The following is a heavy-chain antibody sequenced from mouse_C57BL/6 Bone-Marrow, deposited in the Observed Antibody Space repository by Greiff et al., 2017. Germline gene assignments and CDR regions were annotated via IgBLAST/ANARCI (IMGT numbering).Heavy chain of an antibody. CDR1: GFSLTSYG. Sequence: VMLVESGPGLVAPSQSLSITCTVSGFSLTSYGVSWVRQPPGTGLEWLGVIWGDGSTNSHSALISSLSISKDNSKSQVFLKLNSLQTDDTATYYCASIPLYDAIDYWGQGTSVTVAS. V-gene: IGHV2-3*01. J-gene: IGHJ4*01. CDR2: IWGDGST. CDR3: ASIPLYDAIDY.